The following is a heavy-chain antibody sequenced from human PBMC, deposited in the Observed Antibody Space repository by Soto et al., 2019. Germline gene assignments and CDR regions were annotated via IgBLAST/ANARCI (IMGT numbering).Heavy chain of an antibody. V-gene: IGHV4-34*01. Sequence: SETLSLTCAVYGGSFSGYYWTWIRQPPGTGLEWIGEINHSGSTNYNPSLKSRVTISVDTSKNQFSLKLTSVTAADTAVYYCGRGDYANAFDIWGQGTMVTVSS. CDR3: GRGDYANAFDI. J-gene: IGHJ3*02. CDR2: INHSGST. D-gene: IGHD4-17*01. CDR1: GGSFSGYY.